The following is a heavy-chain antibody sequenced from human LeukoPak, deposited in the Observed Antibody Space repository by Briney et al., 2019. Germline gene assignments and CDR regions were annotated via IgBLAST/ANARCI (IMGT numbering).Heavy chain of an antibody. J-gene: IGHJ4*02. V-gene: IGHV4-38-2*02. Sequence: PSETLSLTCTVSGYSISSGYYWDWIRQPPGKGLEWIESIYHSGSTYYNPSLKSRVTISVDTSKNQFSLKLSSVTAADTAVYYCAREDRAGEYYYDSSGYSSWGQGTLVTVSS. CDR2: IYHSGST. CDR1: GYSISSGYY. CDR3: AREDRAGEYYYDSSGYSS. D-gene: IGHD3-22*01.